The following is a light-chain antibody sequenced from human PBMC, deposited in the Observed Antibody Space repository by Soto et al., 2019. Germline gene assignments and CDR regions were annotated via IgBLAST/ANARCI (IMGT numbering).Light chain of an antibody. J-gene: IGKJ5*01. CDR1: QSVSNN. Sequence: EIMMTQSPATLSVSPGERATLSCRASQSVSNNLAWYQQKPGQAPRLLIYYASTRATGIPARFSGSGSGTEFTLTISSLQSEDFGIYYCQQYNNWPPITFGQGTRLEIK. CDR2: YAS. CDR3: QQYNNWPPIT. V-gene: IGKV3-15*01.